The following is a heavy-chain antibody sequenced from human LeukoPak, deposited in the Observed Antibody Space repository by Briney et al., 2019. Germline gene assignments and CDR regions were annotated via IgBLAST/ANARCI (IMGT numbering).Heavy chain of an antibody. CDR3: ARGGLAAAGTPYYYYYMDV. D-gene: IGHD6-13*01. J-gene: IGHJ6*03. V-gene: IGHV1-69*05. CDR1: GGTFSSYA. CDR2: IIPIFGTA. Sequence: SVKVSCKASGGTFSSYAISWVRQAPGQGLEWMGGIIPIFGTANYAQKFQGRVTITTDESTSTAYMELSSLRSEDTAVYYCARGGLAAAGTPYYYYYMDVWGKGTTVTVSS.